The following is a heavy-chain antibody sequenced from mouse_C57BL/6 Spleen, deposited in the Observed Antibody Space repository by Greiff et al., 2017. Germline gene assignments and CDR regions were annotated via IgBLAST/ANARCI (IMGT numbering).Heavy chain of an antibody. D-gene: IGHD3-1*01. J-gene: IGHJ2*01. Sequence: EVQLVESGGGLVKPGGSLKLSCAASGFTFSSYAMSWVRQTPEKRLEWVATISDGGSYTYYPDNVKGRFTISRDNAKNNLYLQMSHLKSEDTAMYYCARDRGPYFDYWGQGTTLTVSS. CDR2: ISDGGSYT. V-gene: IGHV5-4*01. CDR1: GFTFSSYA. CDR3: ARDRGPYFDY.